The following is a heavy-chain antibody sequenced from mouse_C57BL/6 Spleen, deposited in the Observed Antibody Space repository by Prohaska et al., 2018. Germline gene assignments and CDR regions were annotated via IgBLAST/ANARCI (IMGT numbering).Heavy chain of an antibody. J-gene: IGHJ4*01. CDR3: ARGTTVAYAMDY. V-gene: IGHV1-26*01. D-gene: IGHD1-1*01. CDR2: INPNNGGT. Sequence: HGKSLEWIGDINPNNGGTSYNQKFKGKATLTVDKSSSTAYMELRSLTSEDSAVYYCARGTTVAYAMDYWGQGTSVTVSS.